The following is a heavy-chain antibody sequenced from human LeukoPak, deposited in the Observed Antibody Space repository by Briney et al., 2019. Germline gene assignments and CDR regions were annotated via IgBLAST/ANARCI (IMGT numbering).Heavy chain of an antibody. D-gene: IGHD1-7*01. J-gene: IGHJ4*02. CDR1: GFTFSSYA. V-gene: IGHV3-23*01. Sequence: GGSLRLSCAASGFTFSSYAMSWARQAPGKGLEWVSAISGSGGSTYYADSVKGRFTISRDNSKNTLYLQMNSLRAEDTAVYYCASSSIWNYGSRPHYWGQGTLVTVSS. CDR2: ISGSGGST. CDR3: ASSSIWNYGSRPHY.